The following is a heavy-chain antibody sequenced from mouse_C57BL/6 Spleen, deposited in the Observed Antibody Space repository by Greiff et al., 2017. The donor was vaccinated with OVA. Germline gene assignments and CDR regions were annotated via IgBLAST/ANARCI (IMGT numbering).Heavy chain of an antibody. CDR3: AHTVVATYWYFDV. V-gene: IGHV1-18*01. CDR1: GYTFTDYN. Sequence: EVQLVESGPELVKPGASVKIPCKASGYTFTDYNMDWVKQSHGKSLEWIGDINPNNGGTIYNQKFKGKATLTVDKSSSTAYMELRSLTSEDTAVYYCAHTVVATYWYFDVWGTGTTVTVSS. D-gene: IGHD1-1*01. J-gene: IGHJ1*03. CDR2: INPNNGGT.